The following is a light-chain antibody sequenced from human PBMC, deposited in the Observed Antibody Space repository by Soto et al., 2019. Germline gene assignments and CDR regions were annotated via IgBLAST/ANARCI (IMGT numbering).Light chain of an antibody. J-gene: IGKJ3*01. V-gene: IGKV3-15*01. CDR2: YAS. Sequence: EMVMTQFPATLSLSPGERVTLSCRASESVHSNLAWYQQKPGPGPSLLIYYASTRVTGVPDRFSGSGSGTEFTLTISSLQSDDFGVYYCQHYSNRPPTFGPGTKVEIK. CDR1: ESVHSN. CDR3: QHYSNRPPT.